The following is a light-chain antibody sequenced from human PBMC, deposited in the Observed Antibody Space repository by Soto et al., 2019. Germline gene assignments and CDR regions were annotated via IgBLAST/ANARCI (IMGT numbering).Light chain of an antibody. Sequence: IVLTQSPGTLSLSPGDRATLSCGASQTVSGNFLAWYQQRPGQAPRLLIYGASNRATGIPDRFSGSGSGTDFTLTISRLEPEDFAVYYCQQYGSSPRTFGQGTKVDIK. J-gene: IGKJ1*01. CDR2: GAS. V-gene: IGKV3-20*01. CDR3: QQYGSSPRT. CDR1: QTVSGNF.